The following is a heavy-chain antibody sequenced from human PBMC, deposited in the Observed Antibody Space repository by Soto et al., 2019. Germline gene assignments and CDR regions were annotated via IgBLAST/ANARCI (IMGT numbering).Heavy chain of an antibody. CDR3: ALDIVVVPAAIRGTYY. Sequence: ASVKVSCKASGGTFSSYAISWVRQAPGQGLEWMGGIIPIFGTANYAQKFQGRVTITADESTSTAYMELSSLRSEDTAVYYCALDIVVVPAAIRGTYYWGQGALVTVSS. CDR2: IIPIFGTA. V-gene: IGHV1-69*13. J-gene: IGHJ4*02. CDR1: GGTFSSYA. D-gene: IGHD2-2*02.